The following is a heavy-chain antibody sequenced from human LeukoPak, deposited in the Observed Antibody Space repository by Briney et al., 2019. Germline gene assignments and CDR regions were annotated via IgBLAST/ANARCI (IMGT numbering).Heavy chain of an antibody. D-gene: IGHD6-13*01. V-gene: IGHV7-4-1*02. CDR3: ARGSSSSWYPFDY. Sequence: ASVKVSCKASGYTFTSNALNWVRQSPGQGLEWTGWINTDSGNPTYAQGFTGRFVFSLDTSVSTAYLQISSLKAEDTAVYYCARGSSSSWYPFDYWGQGTLVTVSS. CDR2: INTDSGNP. J-gene: IGHJ4*02. CDR1: GYTFTSNA.